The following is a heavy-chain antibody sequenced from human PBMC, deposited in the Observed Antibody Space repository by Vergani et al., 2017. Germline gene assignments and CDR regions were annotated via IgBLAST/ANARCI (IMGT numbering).Heavy chain of an antibody. CDR3: GRGSDNYN. V-gene: IGHV3-23*01. D-gene: IGHD5-24*01. Sequence: EVQLLESGGGLVQPGGSLRLSCAASGFTFSSYAMSWVRQAPGKGLEWVSSIKNTGYSTHYADSVKGRFTISRDNSKNTLYLQMNSLRVEDTAVYYCGRGSDNYNWGQGTLVTVSS. J-gene: IGHJ4*02. CDR2: IKNTGYST. CDR1: GFTFSSYA.